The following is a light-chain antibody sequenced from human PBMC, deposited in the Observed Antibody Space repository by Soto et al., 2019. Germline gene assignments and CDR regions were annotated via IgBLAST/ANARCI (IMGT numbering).Light chain of an antibody. V-gene: IGKV1-39*01. CDR2: GAS. CDR1: QGISTY. J-gene: IGKJ1*01. Sequence: DIQMTQSPSSLFANVGDRVTITCRASQGISTYLHWYQQRPGKAPSLLIYGASNLHRGVPSRFSGRGSGTDFTLTISSLQPEDGATYYCQHTRTTPRTFGQGTTVELK. CDR3: QHTRTTPRT.